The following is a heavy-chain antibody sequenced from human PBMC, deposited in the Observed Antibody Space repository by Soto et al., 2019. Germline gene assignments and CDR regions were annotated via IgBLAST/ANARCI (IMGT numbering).Heavy chain of an antibody. D-gene: IGHD2-15*01. V-gene: IGHV3-30*02. CDR2: LGYDGSGI. Sequence: GVSLRLSCSASGFTFSSFGMHWVRQAQGKGLEREASLGYDGSGIYSADTVRCRFTISRDNYKKTIHLQMKGLRAEDTAKYLCAKEVVGNRGSFDFWGQGNLVTVSS. CDR1: GFTFSSFG. J-gene: IGHJ4*02. CDR3: AKEVVGNRGSFDF.